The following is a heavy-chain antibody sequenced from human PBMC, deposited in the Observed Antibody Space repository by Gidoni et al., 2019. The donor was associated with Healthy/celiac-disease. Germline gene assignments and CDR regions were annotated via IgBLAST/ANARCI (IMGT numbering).Heavy chain of an antibody. CDR3: AKDRGSWVVRGVNDY. CDR1: GVTFRSYA. V-gene: IGHV3-23*01. CDR2: ISGSGGRT. Sequence: EVQRLESGGGLVQPGGSLRLSCAAAGVTFRSYAMSWVRRAPGKGLEWVSAISGSGGRTYSADSVKGRFTISRDNSKNTLYLQMNSLRAEDTAVYYCAKDRGSWVVRGVNDYWGQGTLVTVSS. D-gene: IGHD3-10*01. J-gene: IGHJ4*02.